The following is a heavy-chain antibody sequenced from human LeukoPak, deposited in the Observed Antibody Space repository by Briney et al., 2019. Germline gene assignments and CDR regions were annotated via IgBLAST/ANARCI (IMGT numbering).Heavy chain of an antibody. CDR3: AKIVAVTSLFDY. D-gene: IGHD3-22*01. Sequence: PGGSLRLSCAASGFSISDYAMHSGREAPVKGLEWVAFIRYDGSNKYYADSVKGRFTISRDHSKNTLYLQMNSLRAEDTAVYYCAKIVAVTSLFDYWGQGTLVPV. CDR2: IRYDGSNK. V-gene: IGHV3-30*02. J-gene: IGHJ4*02. CDR1: GFSISDYA.